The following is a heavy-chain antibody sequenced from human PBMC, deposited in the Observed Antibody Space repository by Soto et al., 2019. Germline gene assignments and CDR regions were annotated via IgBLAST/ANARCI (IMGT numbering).Heavy chain of an antibody. J-gene: IGHJ4*02. D-gene: IGHD3-22*01. V-gene: IGHV5-10-1*01. Sequence: GCVGSVTSSWWRWVRQKTGKGLEWMGRIDPSASYTNYSPSFQGHVTISADKSISTAYLQWSSLKASDTAMYYCARHDSNYHHSSGYSGLDYSGQATLV. CDR3: ARHDSNYHHSSGYSGLDY. CDR2: IDPSASYT. CDR1: VGSVTSSW.